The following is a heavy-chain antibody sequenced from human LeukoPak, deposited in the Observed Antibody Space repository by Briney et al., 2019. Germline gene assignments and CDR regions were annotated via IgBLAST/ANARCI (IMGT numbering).Heavy chain of an antibody. J-gene: IGHJ5*02. V-gene: IGHV3-21*01. CDR3: ARGKTSQNIVTRKTYNWFDP. CDR1: GFTFSSYS. D-gene: IGHD2/OR15-2a*01. Sequence: TGGSLRLSCAASGFTFSSYSMNWVRQAPGKGLEWVSSISSSSDYIYYADSVKGRFTISRDNAKNSLYLQMKSLRAEDTAVYYCARGKTSQNIVTRKTYNWFDPWGQGTLVTVSS. CDR2: ISSSSDYI.